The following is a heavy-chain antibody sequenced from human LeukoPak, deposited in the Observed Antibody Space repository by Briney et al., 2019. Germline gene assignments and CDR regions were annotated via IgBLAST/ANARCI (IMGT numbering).Heavy chain of an antibody. CDR3: ATGHYDSSGYPNY. CDR2: FDPEDGET. Sequence: GASVKVSCKVSGYTLTGLSMHWVRQAPGKGLEWMGGFDPEDGETIYAQKFQGRVTMTEDTSTDTAYMELSSLRSEDTAVYYCATGHYDSSGYPNYWGQGTLVTVSS. V-gene: IGHV1-24*01. J-gene: IGHJ4*02. D-gene: IGHD3-22*01. CDR1: GYTLTGLS.